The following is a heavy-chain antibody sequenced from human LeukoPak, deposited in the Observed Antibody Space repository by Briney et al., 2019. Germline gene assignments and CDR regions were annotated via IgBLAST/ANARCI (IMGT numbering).Heavy chain of an antibody. CDR1: GGSLRGYY. J-gene: IGHJ4*02. CDR2: INHSGST. D-gene: IGHD2-21*02. CDR3: ASTFYLRIVVVTASEYYFDY. V-gene: IGHV4-34*01. Sequence: PSETLSLTCAVNGGSLRGYYWSWIRQPPGKGLEWIGEINHSGSTNYNPSPKSRVTISVDTSKNQFSLKLSSVTAADTAVYYCASTFYLRIVVVTASEYYFDYWGQGTLVTVSS.